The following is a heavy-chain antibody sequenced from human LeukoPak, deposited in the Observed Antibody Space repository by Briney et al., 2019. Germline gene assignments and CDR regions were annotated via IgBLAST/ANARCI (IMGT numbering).Heavy chain of an antibody. D-gene: IGHD2-2*01. CDR3: AKGPIVVVPAATKGFDY. CDR1: GFTFSSYG. Sequence: GGSLRLSCAASGFTFSSYGMHWVRQAPGKGLEWVAFIRYDGSNKCYADSVKGRFTISRDNSKNTLYLQMNSLRAEDTAVYYCAKGPIVVVPAATKGFDYWGQGTLVTVSS. CDR2: IRYDGSNK. V-gene: IGHV3-30*02. J-gene: IGHJ4*02.